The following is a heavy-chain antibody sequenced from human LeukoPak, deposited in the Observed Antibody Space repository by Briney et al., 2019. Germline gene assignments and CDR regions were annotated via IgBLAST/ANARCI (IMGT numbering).Heavy chain of an antibody. CDR1: GYTFTDYS. Sequence: ASVKVSCKASGYTFTDYSIHWVRQAPGQGLEWMGWINPNTGVTNYAQNFQGRVTMTRDTSISTAYMDLSRLRSDDTAVYYCARVGVEGASCYDYWGQGTLVTVSS. CDR2: INPNTGVT. J-gene: IGHJ4*02. V-gene: IGHV1-2*02. D-gene: IGHD2-2*01. CDR3: ARVGVEGASCYDY.